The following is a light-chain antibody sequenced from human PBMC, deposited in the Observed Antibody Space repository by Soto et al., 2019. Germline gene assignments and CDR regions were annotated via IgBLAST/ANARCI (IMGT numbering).Light chain of an antibody. J-gene: IGKJ1*01. CDR1: QSVSSD. V-gene: IGKV3-15*01. CDR3: QQYNTWPRT. Sequence: EMMMTQSPATLSVSPGERVTLSCRASQSVSSDLAWYQQKPGQAPRLLIFGASTRATNIPARFTGSRSGTEFTLTISSLQSEDFAVYYCQQYNTWPRTFGQGTKVDIK. CDR2: GAS.